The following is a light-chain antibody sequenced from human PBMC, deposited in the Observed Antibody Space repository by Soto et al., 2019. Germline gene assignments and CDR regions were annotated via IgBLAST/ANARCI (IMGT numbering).Light chain of an antibody. J-gene: IGKJ4*01. CDR3: QPHNNWPVVT. CDR1: RSISTN. V-gene: IGKV3-15*01. CDR2: GAS. Sequence: EMVLTQSPATLSVSPGERITLSCRASRSISTNLAWYQQKPGQAPRLLIYGASTLATSVPPRFSGRGSGTEFTLTISSLQSEDFAVYYCQPHNNWPVVTFGGGTKVDIK.